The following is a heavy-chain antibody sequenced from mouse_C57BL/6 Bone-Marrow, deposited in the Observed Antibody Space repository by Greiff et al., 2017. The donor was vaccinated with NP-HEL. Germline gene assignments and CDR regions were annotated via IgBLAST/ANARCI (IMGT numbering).Heavy chain of an antibody. Sequence: QVQLQQSGAELARPGASVKLSCKASGYTFTSYGISWVKQRTGQGLEWIGEIYPRSGNTYYNEKFKGKATLTADKSSSTAYMELRSLTSEDSAVYVCASQLRPFAYWGQGTLVTVSA. CDR2: IYPRSGNT. CDR3: ASQLRPFAY. CDR1: GYTFTSYG. D-gene: IGHD3-2*02. V-gene: IGHV1-81*01. J-gene: IGHJ3*01.